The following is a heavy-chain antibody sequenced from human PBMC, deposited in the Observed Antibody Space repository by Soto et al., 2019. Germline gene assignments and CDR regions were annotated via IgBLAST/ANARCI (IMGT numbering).Heavy chain of an antibody. CDR1: VFTFSNAW. V-gene: IGHV3-23*01. J-gene: IGHJ6*03. D-gene: IGHD6-13*01. Sequence: GGSLRLSCAASVFTFSNAWINWVRQAPGKGLEWVSAISGSGGSTYYADSVKGRFTISRDNSKNTLYLQMNSLRAEDTAVYYCARGGGWEQQLVHYYYYYMDVWGKGTTVTVSS. CDR3: ARGGGWEQQLVHYYYYYMDV. CDR2: ISGSGGST.